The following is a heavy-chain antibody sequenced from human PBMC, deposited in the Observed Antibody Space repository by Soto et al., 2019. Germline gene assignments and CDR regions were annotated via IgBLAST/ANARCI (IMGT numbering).Heavy chain of an antibody. V-gene: IGHV4-59*01. Sequence: SETLCLTCTVSGGNISSYDGSWIRQKTGKGLEWIGYIYYSGSTNYNPSLKSRVTISVDTSKNQFSLKLSSVTAADTAVYYCARGNGYSGYDYGVSRLQLEYFDYWGQGTLVTVSS. CDR2: IYYSGST. D-gene: IGHD5-12*01. J-gene: IGHJ4*02. CDR1: GGNISSYD. CDR3: ARGNGYSGYDYGVSRLQLEYFDY.